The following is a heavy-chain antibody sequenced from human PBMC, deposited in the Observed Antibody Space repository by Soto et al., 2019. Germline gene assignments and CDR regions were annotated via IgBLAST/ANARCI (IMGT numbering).Heavy chain of an antibody. D-gene: IGHD6-13*01. V-gene: IGHV1-69*01. Sequence: QVQLVQSGAEVKKPGSSVKVSCKASGGTFSSYAISWVRQAPGQGLEWMGGIIPIFGTANYAQKFQGRVTITADESTSTDYMELSSLRSEDTAVYYCARVVGSYSSSWYRDYYYYGMDVWGQGTTVTVSS. J-gene: IGHJ6*02. CDR1: GGTFSSYA. CDR2: IIPIFGTA. CDR3: ARVVGSYSSSWYRDYYYYGMDV.